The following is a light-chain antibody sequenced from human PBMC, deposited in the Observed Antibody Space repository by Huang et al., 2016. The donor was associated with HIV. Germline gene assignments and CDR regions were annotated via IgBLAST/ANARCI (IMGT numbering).Light chain of an antibody. V-gene: IGKV1-33*01. CDR3: QQYDSLYT. Sequence: IQMTQSLASLSAYVGDRVTISCQANQDISSYLNWYQQKPGQAPRLRIYGASNLQAGVPSRFSGNGAGTDFTITISSLQSEDIATYYCQQYDSLYTFGQGTRLEIK. J-gene: IGKJ2*01. CDR1: QDISSY. CDR2: GAS.